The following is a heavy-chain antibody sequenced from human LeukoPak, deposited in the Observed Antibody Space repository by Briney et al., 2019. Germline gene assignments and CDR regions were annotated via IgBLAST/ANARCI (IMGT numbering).Heavy chain of an antibody. J-gene: IGHJ4*02. V-gene: IGHV3-20*04. CDR2: INWNGGAT. D-gene: IGHD3-22*01. CDR1: GFTYTDYW. CDR3: ARDKHYYDSSNYV. Sequence: GGSLRLSCVGSGFTYTDYWMHWFRQAPGKGLEWVSGINWNGGATGYADSVRGRFTISRDNAKNSLYLQMNSLRAEDTALYYCARDKHYYDSSNYVWGQGTLVTVSS.